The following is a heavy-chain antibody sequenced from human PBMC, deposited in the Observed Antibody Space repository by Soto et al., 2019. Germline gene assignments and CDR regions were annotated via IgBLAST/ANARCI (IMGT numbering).Heavy chain of an antibody. J-gene: IGHJ6*03. D-gene: IGHD1-26*01. Sequence: GGSLRLSCAASGFTVSSNYMSWVRQAPGKGLEWVSVIFSGGTTYYADSVKGRFTVSRDNSKNTLYLQMNSLRAEDTAVYYCARGSRERGIDYYYMDVLGKGTTVTVSS. CDR3: ARGSRERGIDYYYMDV. V-gene: IGHV3-66*01. CDR1: GFTVSSNY. CDR2: IFSGGTT.